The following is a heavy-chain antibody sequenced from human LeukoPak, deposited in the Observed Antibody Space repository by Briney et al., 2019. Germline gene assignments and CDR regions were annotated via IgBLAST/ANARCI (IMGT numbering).Heavy chain of an antibody. V-gene: IGHV4-39*01. CDR3: ARQGQYYDFWSDLNWFDP. J-gene: IGHJ5*02. D-gene: IGHD3-3*01. CDR1: XSSXY. CDR2: XYYSGST. Sequence: XSSXYWGWIRQPPGKGLXXXGXXYYSGSTYDNPSLKSRVTISVNKSKKQFARKLSSVTAADTAVYYCARQGQYYDFWSDLNWFDPWGQGTLVTVSS.